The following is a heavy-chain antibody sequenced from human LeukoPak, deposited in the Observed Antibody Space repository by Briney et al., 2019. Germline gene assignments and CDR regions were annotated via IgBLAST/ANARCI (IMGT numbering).Heavy chain of an antibody. V-gene: IGHV3-53*01. CDR3: AGGGSNRRFDF. CDR1: GFTVSSNY. D-gene: IGHD3-16*02. CDR2: IYSGGTT. Sequence: PGGSLRLSCAASGFTVSSNYMSWVRQAPGKGLQWVSVIYSGGTTYYADSVKGRFTISRDNSKDTLYLQMNSLRAEDTAVYYCAGGGSNRRFDFWGQGTPVTVSS. J-gene: IGHJ4*02.